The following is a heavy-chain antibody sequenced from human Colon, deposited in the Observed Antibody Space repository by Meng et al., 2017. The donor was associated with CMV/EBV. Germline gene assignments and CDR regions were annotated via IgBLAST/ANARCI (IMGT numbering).Heavy chain of an antibody. J-gene: IGHJ5*02. CDR3: ARGGDSRGGAWFDP. CDR2: IYYSGRP. Sequence: SETLSLTCTVSGDSINSGSYYWTWIRQPPGKGLEWIGYIYYSGRPYYDPSLRSRLLISLDSSKNQFSRKLTSVTAADTAVYYCARGGDSRGGAWFDPWGQGTLVTVSS. V-gene: IGHV4-30-4*08. CDR1: GDSINSGSYY. D-gene: IGHD3-22*01.